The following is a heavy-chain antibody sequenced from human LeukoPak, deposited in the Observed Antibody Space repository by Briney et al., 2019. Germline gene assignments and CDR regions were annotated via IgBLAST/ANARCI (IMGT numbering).Heavy chain of an antibody. V-gene: IGHV4-39*07. D-gene: IGHD3-10*01. CDR2: IYYSGNT. CDR1: GGSISSSNYY. Sequence: SETLSLTCTVSGGSISSSNYYWGWIRQPPGKGLEWIGSIYYSGNTYYNPSLKSRVTISVDTSKNQFSLKLSSVTAADTAVYYCARDLMVRGVISKPFDYWGQGTLVTVSS. J-gene: IGHJ4*02. CDR3: ARDLMVRGVISKPFDY.